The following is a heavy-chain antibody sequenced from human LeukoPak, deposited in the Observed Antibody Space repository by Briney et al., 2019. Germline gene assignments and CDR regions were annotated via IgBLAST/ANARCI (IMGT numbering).Heavy chain of an antibody. CDR2: INPNSGGT. J-gene: IGHJ3*01. CDR3: AAGDANPEGRNYYLNDVFDL. V-gene: IGHV1-2*02. Sequence: ASVKVSCKASGYTFTGYYMHWVRQAPGQGLEWMGWINPNSGGTNYAQKLQGRVTMTEDTSTGTAYMELSSLRSDDTAVYYCAAGDANPEGRNYYLNDVFDLWGQGTMVTVSS. D-gene: IGHD3-10*01. CDR1: GYTFTGYY.